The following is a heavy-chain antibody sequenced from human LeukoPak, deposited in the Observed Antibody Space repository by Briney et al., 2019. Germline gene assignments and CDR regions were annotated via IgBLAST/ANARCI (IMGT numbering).Heavy chain of an antibody. V-gene: IGHV1-2*02. J-gene: IGHJ4*02. Sequence: ASVKVSCKASGYTFTGYYMHWVRQAPGQGLEWMGWINPSSGGTNYAQKFQGRVTMTRDTSISTAYMELSRLRSDDTAVYYCARDHVAMVRGVIAFWGQGTLVTVSS. CDR1: GYTFTGYY. CDR3: ARDHVAMVRGVIAF. CDR2: INPSSGGT. D-gene: IGHD3-10*01.